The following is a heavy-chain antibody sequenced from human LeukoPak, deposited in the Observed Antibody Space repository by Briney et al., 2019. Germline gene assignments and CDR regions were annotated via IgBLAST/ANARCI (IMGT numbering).Heavy chain of an antibody. V-gene: IGHV3-23*01. CDR3: AKDLNWDDDIGYFDY. J-gene: IGHJ4*02. Sequence: GGSLRLSCAASGFTFSSFAMSWIRQAPRKGLEWVSAITGGGLRTYYADSVTGRFTISRDNSKNTVYLQMNSLRVEDTAVYYCAKDLNWDDDIGYFDYWGQGTLVTVSS. CDR1: GFTFSSFA. CDR2: ITGGGLRT. D-gene: IGHD1-20*01.